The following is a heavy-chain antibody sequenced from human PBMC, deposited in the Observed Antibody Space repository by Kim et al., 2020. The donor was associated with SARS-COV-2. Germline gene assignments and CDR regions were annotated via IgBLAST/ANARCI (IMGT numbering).Heavy chain of an antibody. Sequence: YEGSVKRRITISRENAKNTLYLQRNGPRAEDTAVYYCGRVVVGATTNVDYWGQGTLVTVSS. V-gene: IGHV3-74*01. CDR3: GRVVVGATTNVDY. J-gene: IGHJ4*02. D-gene: IGHD1-26*01.